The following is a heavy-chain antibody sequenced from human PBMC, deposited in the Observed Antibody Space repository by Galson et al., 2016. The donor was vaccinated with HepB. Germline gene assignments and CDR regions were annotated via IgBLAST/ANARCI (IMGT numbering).Heavy chain of an antibody. CDR1: GGSFSGYF. V-gene: IGHV4-34*01. D-gene: IGHD6-6*01. J-gene: IGHJ4*02. CDR3: ARGRLVPFRVVFSH. CDR2: INHSGNT. Sequence: SETLSLTCAVYGGSFSGYFWSWIRQPPGKGLEWIGEINHSGNTNYNPSLKSRVTISIDTSKSQFSLKMSSVTAADTAVYYCARGRLVPFRVVFSHWGPGSLVTVSS.